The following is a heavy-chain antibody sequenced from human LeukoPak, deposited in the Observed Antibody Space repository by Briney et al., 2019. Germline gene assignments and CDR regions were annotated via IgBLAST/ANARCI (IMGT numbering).Heavy chain of an antibody. J-gene: IGHJ6*02. Sequence: ASVKVSCKASGYTFGSYGISWVRQAPGQGLEWMGWISAYNGNTNYAQKLQGRVTMTTDTSTSTAYMELRSLRSDDTAVYYCARDRYYDFWSGYRGTYYGMDVWGQGTTVTVSS. CDR2: ISAYNGNT. CDR3: ARDRYYDFWSGYRGTYYGMDV. V-gene: IGHV1-18*01. CDR1: GYTFGSYG. D-gene: IGHD3-3*01.